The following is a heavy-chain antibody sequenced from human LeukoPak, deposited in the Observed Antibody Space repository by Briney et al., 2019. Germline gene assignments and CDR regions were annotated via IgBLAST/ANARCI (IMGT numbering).Heavy chain of an antibody. J-gene: IGHJ4*02. CDR1: GGTFSSYA. Sequence: SVKVSCKAPGGTFSSYAISWVRQAPGQGLEWMGRIIPIFGTANYAQKFQGRVTITTDESTSTAYMELSSLRSEDTAVYYCARDLAYCGGDCYWYYFDYWGQGTLVTVSS. V-gene: IGHV1-69*05. CDR2: IIPIFGTA. D-gene: IGHD2-21*02. CDR3: ARDLAYCGGDCYWYYFDY.